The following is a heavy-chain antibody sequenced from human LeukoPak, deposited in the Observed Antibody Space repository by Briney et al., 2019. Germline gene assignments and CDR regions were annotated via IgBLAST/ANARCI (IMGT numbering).Heavy chain of an antibody. CDR1: GFTFSDYY. J-gene: IGHJ3*02. CDR2: ISSSGTTI. Sequence: GGSLRLSCAASGFTFSDYYITWIRQAPGKGLEWVSYISSSGTTIFYADSVKGRFTLSRDNAKSSLYLQMNSLRAEDTAVYYCARVGRSIAAAGFGAFGIWGQGTRVIVSS. D-gene: IGHD6-13*01. CDR3: ARVGRSIAAAGFGAFGI. V-gene: IGHV3-11*01.